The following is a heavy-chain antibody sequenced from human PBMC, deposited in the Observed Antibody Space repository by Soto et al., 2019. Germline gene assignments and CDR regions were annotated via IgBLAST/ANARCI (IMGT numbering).Heavy chain of an antibody. D-gene: IGHD6-13*01. Sequence: QVQLVESGGGLVKPGGSLRLSCAASGFTFRDYYMAWIRQAPGKGLEWISYISGSTTGIYYADSVKGRFTISRDNAETTLYLQLSGLRPEDTAVYYCARVAAVGIYYFDYWGQGTLVTVSS. CDR3: ARVAAVGIYYFDY. V-gene: IGHV3-11*01. CDR2: ISGSTTGI. CDR1: GFTFRDYY. J-gene: IGHJ4*02.